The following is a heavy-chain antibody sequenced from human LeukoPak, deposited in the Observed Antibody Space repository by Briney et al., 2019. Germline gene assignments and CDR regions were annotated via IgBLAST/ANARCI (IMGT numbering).Heavy chain of an antibody. CDR1: GFTFSSYW. CDR2: IKQDGNEK. J-gene: IGHJ3*02. D-gene: IGHD3-16*01. CDR3: ARDHGGYLTNDAFDI. Sequence: GGSLRLSCAASGFTFSSYWMSWVRQAPGKGLEWVANIKQDGNEKYYVDSVKGRFTISRDNSKNTLYLQMNSLRAEDTAVYYCARDHGGYLTNDAFDIWGQGTMVTVSS. V-gene: IGHV3-7*01.